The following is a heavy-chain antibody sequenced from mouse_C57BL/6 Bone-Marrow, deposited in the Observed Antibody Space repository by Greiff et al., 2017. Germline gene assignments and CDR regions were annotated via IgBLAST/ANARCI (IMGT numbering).Heavy chain of an antibody. CDR1: GYTFTSYW. Sequence: QVQLQQPGAELVKPGASVKLSCTASGYTFTSYWMHWVKQRPGQGLEWIGMIHPNSGSTNYNEKFKSKATLTVDKSSSTAYMQLSSLTSEDSAVYYCARRLTYYGSSYFDYWGQGTTLTVSS. D-gene: IGHD1-1*01. CDR3: ARRLTYYGSSYFDY. V-gene: IGHV1-64*01. CDR2: IHPNSGST. J-gene: IGHJ2*01.